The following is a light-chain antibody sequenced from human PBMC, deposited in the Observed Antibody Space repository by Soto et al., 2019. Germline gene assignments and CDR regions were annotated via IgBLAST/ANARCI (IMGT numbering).Light chain of an antibody. CDR3: QQGSNWPPGLT. Sequence: EIVLTQSPATLSLSPGERATLSCRASQSVSSYLAWYQQKPGQAPRLLIYDASNRATGIPARFSGSGSGTDFTLTISSLEPEDFEVYYCQQGSNWPPGLTFGGGTKVDIK. CDR1: QSVSSY. V-gene: IGKV3-11*01. CDR2: DAS. J-gene: IGKJ4*01.